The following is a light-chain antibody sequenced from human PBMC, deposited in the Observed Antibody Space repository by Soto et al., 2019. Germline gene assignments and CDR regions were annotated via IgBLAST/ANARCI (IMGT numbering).Light chain of an antibody. V-gene: IGKV3-20*01. CDR2: GAS. CDR3: QQYGSSPRT. Sequence: EIVLTQTPATLSLSPGERAKLSCRASQSVSSYLAWYQQKPGQAPRLLIYGASSRATGIPDRFSGSGSGTDFTLTISSLQSEDFAVYYCQQYGSSPRTFGQGTKLDIK. CDR1: QSVSSY. J-gene: IGKJ1*01.